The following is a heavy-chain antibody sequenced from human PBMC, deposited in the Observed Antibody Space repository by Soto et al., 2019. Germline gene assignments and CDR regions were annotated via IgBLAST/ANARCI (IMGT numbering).Heavy chain of an antibody. V-gene: IGHV1-18*01. CDR2: ISAYNGNT. CDR1: GYTFTSYG. Sequence: ASVKVSCKASGYTFTSYGISWVRQAPGQGLEWMGWISAYNGNTNYAQKLQGRVTMTTDTSTSTAYMELRSLRSDDTAVYYCARDGYCSGGSCPLRTTGDFDYWGQGTLVTVSS. CDR3: ARDGYCSGGSCPLRTTGDFDY. D-gene: IGHD2-15*01. J-gene: IGHJ4*02.